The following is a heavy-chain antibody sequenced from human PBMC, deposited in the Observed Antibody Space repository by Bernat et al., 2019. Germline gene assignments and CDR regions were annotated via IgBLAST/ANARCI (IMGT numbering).Heavy chain of an antibody. V-gene: IGHV3-23*05. CDR2: IDGTGNKA. CDR1: DFSFSKFA. D-gene: IGHD2-2*01. Sequence: LLESGGGLVQSGGSLRLSCAASDFSFSKFAMTWFRQAPGKGLEWVSVIDGTGNKANYADSAKGRFTISRDNSKNILYLQMNSLRVEDTAVYYCAKGHYCTSPSCYSHYYYGLDVWGQGTTVTVSS. J-gene: IGHJ6*02. CDR3: AKGHYCTSPSCYSHYYYGLDV.